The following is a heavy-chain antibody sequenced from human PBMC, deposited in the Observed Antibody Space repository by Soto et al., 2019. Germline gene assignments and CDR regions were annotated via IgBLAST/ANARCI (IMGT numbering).Heavy chain of an antibody. Sequence: QLQLEESGPGLVKPSQTLSLTRAVWGGSISNGGYYWFWIRQHPGKALEWIGSIYFSGSTYYNPSLKSRVTISVATPKNQFSLKLSSVTAADTAVYYCARDSHSQQPNHRWGGGYMDVWGKGTTVTVSS. J-gene: IGHJ6*03. V-gene: IGHV4-31*11. CDR2: IYFSGST. D-gene: IGHD6-13*01. CDR3: ARDSHSQQPNHRWGGGYMDV. CDR1: GGSISNGGYY.